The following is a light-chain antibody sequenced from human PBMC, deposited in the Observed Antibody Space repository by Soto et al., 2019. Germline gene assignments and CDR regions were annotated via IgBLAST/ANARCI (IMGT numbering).Light chain of an antibody. V-gene: IGKV3-11*01. CDR2: DAS. CDR3: QQRSNSPPWT. J-gene: IGKJ1*01. Sequence: EIVLTQSPATLSLSPGERATLSCRASQSVSSYLAWYQQKPGQAPRLLIYDASNRATGIPARFNGSGSGTEFTLTISSLEPKDFAVYYCQQRSNSPPWTFGQGTKVEIK. CDR1: QSVSSY.